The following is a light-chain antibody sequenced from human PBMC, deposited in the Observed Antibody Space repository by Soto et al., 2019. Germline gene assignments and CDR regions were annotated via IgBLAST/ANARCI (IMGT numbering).Light chain of an antibody. V-gene: IGKV3-20*01. CDR3: QQYDSPPWT. CDR2: GAS. J-gene: IGKJ1*01. Sequence: EIVLTQSPGTLSLSPGERATLSCRASQSVSSSYLAWYQQKPGQAPRLLIYGASSRATGIPDRFSGSGSGTDFTLTISRLEPEVFAVYYCQQYDSPPWTFGQGTKVEIK. CDR1: QSVSSSY.